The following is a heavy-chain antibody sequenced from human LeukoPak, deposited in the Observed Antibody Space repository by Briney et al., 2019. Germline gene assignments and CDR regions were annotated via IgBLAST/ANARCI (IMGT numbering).Heavy chain of an antibody. J-gene: IGHJ6*02. Sequence: GGSLRLSCAASGFTFSSYWMSWVRQAPGRGLEWVANIKQDGSEKYYVDSVKGRFTISRDNAKNSLYLQMNSLRAEDTAVYYCARDRYNWNDYYYYGMDVWGQGTTVTVSS. CDR3: ARDRYNWNDYYYYGMDV. CDR1: GFTFSSYW. V-gene: IGHV3-7*01. CDR2: IKQDGSEK. D-gene: IGHD1-20*01.